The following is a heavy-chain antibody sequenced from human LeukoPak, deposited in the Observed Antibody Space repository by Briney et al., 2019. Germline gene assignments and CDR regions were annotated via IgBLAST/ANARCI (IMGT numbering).Heavy chain of an antibody. CDR2: VSSSSVAI. V-gene: IGHV3-48*01. Sequence: GGSLRLSCAASGFTFSSYGMNWVRQAPGKGLEWVSYVSSSSVAIYYAASVRGRFTISRDNAKNSLYLQMNSLKTEDTAVYYCTTRLGSFHRWGQGTLVTVSS. D-gene: IGHD1-14*01. CDR3: TTRLGSFHR. J-gene: IGHJ4*02. CDR1: GFTFSSYG.